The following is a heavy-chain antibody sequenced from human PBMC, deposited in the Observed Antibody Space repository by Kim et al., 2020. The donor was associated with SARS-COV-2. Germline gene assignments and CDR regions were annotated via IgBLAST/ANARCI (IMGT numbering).Heavy chain of an antibody. CDR2: IIPILGIA. V-gene: IGHV1-69*04. Sequence: SVKVSCKASGGTFSSYAISWVRQAPGQGLEWMGRIIPILGIANYAQKFQGRVTITADKSTRTAYMELSSLRSEDTAVYYCARHRSGSGSYFYWGQGTLVTVSS. CDR1: GGTFSSYA. D-gene: IGHD3-10*01. CDR3: ARHRSGSGSYFY. J-gene: IGHJ4*02.